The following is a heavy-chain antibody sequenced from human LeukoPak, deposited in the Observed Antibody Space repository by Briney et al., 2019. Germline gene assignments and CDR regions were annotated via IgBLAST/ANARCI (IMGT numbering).Heavy chain of an antibody. V-gene: IGHV3-23*01. D-gene: IGHD3-10*01. CDR2: ISGSGGST. CDR3: AKRPRGNYLDPFDY. Sequence: GGSLRLSCAASGFTFRNYVMNWVRQAPGKGLEWVSDISGSGGSTYYADSVKGRFTISRDNSKNTLYLQMNSLRAEDTAVYYCAKRPRGNYLDPFDYWGQGTLVTVSS. J-gene: IGHJ4*02. CDR1: GFTFRNYV.